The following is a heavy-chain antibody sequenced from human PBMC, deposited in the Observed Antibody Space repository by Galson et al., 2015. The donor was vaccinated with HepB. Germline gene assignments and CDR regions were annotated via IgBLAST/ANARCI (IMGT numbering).Heavy chain of an antibody. CDR1: GFTVSSNY. D-gene: IGHD5-12*01. J-gene: IGHJ4*02. V-gene: IGHV3-66*01. Sequence: SLRLSCAASGFTVSSNYMSWVRQAPGKGLEWVSVIYSGGSTYYADSVKGRFTISRDNTKNTLYLQMNSLRAEDTAVYYCARSSRKWLRFGGYFDYWGQGTLVTVSS. CDR2: IYSGGST. CDR3: ARSSRKWLRFGGYFDY.